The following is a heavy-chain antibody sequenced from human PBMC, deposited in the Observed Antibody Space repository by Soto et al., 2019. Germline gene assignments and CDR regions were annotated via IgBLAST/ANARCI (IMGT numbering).Heavy chain of an antibody. J-gene: IGHJ3*02. Sequence: GGSLRLSCAARGFTISSYSMSWVRQAPGKGLEWVSSISSSSSYIYYADSMRGRFTVSRDDAKNLVYLQMNSLRDEDTALYYCAREVDTAMGNEASDIWGQGTMVTVSS. CDR3: AREVDTAMGNEASDI. CDR1: GFTISSYS. D-gene: IGHD5-18*01. CDR2: ISSSSSYI. V-gene: IGHV3-21*01.